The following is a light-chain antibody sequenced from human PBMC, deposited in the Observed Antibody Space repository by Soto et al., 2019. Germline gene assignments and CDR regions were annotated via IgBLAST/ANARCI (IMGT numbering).Light chain of an antibody. CDR1: SSDVGSYNL. Sequence: QSALTQPASVSGSPGQSITNSCTGTSSDVGSYNLVSWYQQHPGKAPKLMIYEVTQRPSGVANRFSGSKSGNTASLTISGLQAEDEADYYCCSYAPSSTYVFGPATKLTVL. CDR3: CSYAPSSTYV. CDR2: EVT. J-gene: IGLJ1*01. V-gene: IGLV2-23*02.